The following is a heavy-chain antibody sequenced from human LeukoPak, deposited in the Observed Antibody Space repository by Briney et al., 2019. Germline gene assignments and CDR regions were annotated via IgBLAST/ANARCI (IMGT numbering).Heavy chain of an antibody. CDR3: ARGMIAAAGASNWFVP. J-gene: IGHJ5*02. CDR2: VSRISSYI. V-gene: IGHV3-21*04. D-gene: IGHD6-13*01. Sequence: GGSLRLSCAASGFTFSSYSMNWVRQAPGKGLEWVASVSRISSYIYYAHSVKGRFPITRDNAKNSLYPQLTSLSAEDTAVYYCARGMIAAAGASNWFVPWGQGNLVTVSS. CDR1: GFTFSSYS.